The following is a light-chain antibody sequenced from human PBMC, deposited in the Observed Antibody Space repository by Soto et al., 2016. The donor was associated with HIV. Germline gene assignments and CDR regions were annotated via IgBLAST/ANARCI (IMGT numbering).Light chain of an antibody. J-gene: IGLJ3*02. CDR1: NIGSKS. CDR3: QTWDSSTPWV. Sequence: SYVLTQPPSVSVAPGKTANITCGGDNIGSKSVHWYQQKPGQAPVLVVYDDRDRPSGIPERFSGSNSGNTATLTISGTQAMDEADYFCQTWDSSTPWVFGGGTKLTVL. V-gene: IGLV3-21*01. CDR2: DDR.